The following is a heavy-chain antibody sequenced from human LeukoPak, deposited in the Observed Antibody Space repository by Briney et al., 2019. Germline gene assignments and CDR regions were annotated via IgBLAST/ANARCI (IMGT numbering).Heavy chain of an antibody. CDR3: ARGSSDYYYGMDV. Sequence: PSETLSLTCTVSGGSISSYYWSWIRQPPGKGLVWIGYIYYSGSTNYNPSLKSRVTISVDTSKKQFSLKVSSVTAADTAVYYCARGSSDYYYGMDVWGQGTTVTVSS. J-gene: IGHJ6*02. CDR1: GGSISSYY. V-gene: IGHV4-59*01. CDR2: IYYSGST. D-gene: IGHD5-12*01.